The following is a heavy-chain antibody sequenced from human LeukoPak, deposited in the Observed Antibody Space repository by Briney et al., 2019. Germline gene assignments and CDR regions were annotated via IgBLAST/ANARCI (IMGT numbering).Heavy chain of an antibody. D-gene: IGHD6-19*01. Sequence: PSETLSLTCTVSGGSINSYYWSWIRQPPGKGLEWIGYIYYSGSTNYNPSLKSRVTISVDSSNNQFSLKLNSVTAADTAVYYCARSSGWHLDYWGQGTLVTVSS. J-gene: IGHJ4*02. CDR3: ARSSGWHLDY. V-gene: IGHV4-59*01. CDR1: GGSINSYY. CDR2: IYYSGST.